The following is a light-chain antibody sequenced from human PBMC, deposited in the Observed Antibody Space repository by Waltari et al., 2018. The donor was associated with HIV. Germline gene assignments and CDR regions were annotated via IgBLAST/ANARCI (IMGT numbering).Light chain of an antibody. Sequence: DIVLTQSPDSMAVSLVERATVNCTSSQTVLYSSDNRDYLAWYQVRPGQPPQLLIYWASTRQSGVPDRFSGSGSGTHFTLTISGLQAEDVAIYYCQQYYTTPQSFGQGTRLEI. V-gene: IGKV4-1*01. CDR1: QTVLYSSDNRDY. J-gene: IGKJ2*03. CDR3: QQYYTTPQS. CDR2: WAS.